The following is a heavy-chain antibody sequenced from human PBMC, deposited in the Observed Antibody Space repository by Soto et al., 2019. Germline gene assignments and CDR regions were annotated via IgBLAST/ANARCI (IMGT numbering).Heavy chain of an antibody. CDR3: ARGQYCSSTSCYYYYYYGMDV. D-gene: IGHD2-2*01. V-gene: IGHV3-21*01. J-gene: IGHJ6*02. Sequence: GGSLRLSCAASGFTFSSYSMNWVRQATGKGLEWVSSISSSSSYIYYADSVKGRFTITRDNAKNSLYLQINSLIAEDTAVYYCARGQYCSSTSCYYYYYYGMDVWGQGTTVTVSS. CDR2: ISSSSSYI. CDR1: GFTFSSYS.